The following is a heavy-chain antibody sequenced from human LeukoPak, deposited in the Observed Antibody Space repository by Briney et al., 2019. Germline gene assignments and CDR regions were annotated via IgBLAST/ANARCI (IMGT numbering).Heavy chain of an antibody. J-gene: IGHJ5*02. Sequence: ASVKVSCKASGYSFYKFGISWVRQAPGQGLERMGWISAYSGKTDSAQKFQDRVTMTTDNSTSTAYLELRSLRADDTAVYFCVRVGSAYGDPLEFDLWGQGTLVTVSS. D-gene: IGHD2-21*01. V-gene: IGHV1-18*01. CDR1: GYSFYKFG. CDR3: VRVGSAYGDPLEFDL. CDR2: ISAYSGKT.